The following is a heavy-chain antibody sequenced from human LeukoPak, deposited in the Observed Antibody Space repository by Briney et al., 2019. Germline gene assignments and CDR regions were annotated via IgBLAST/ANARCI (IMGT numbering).Heavy chain of an antibody. CDR2: INLDGSQK. J-gene: IGHJ4*02. V-gene: IGHV3-7*04. CDR1: GFTFSSCW. CDR3: ARLDILTGNYYYFNF. Sequence: PGGSLRLSCAASGFTFSSCWMSWVRQTPGKGLEWVAIINLDGSQKYYVDSIKGRFTISRDNAKNSLYLQMNSLRAEDTAVYYCARLDILTGNYYYFNFWGQGTLVTVSS. D-gene: IGHD3-9*01.